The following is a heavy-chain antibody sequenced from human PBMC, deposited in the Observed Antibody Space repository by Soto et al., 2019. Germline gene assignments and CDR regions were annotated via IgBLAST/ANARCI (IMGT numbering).Heavy chain of an antibody. CDR1: GGSFSGYY. D-gene: IGHD3-9*01. V-gene: IGHV4-34*01. Sequence: SETLSLTCAVYGGSFSGYYWSWIRQPPGKGLEWIGEINHSGSTNYNPSLKSRVTISVDTSKNQFSLKLSSVTAADTAVYYCASGHSRAFDWLFWNYYYGMDVWGQGTKVTVS. CDR2: INHSGST. CDR3: ASGHSRAFDWLFWNYYYGMDV. J-gene: IGHJ6*02.